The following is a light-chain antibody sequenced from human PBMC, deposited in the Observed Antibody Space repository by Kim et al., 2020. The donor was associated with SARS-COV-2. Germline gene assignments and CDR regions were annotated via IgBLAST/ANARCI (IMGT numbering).Light chain of an antibody. Sequence: EIVLTQSPGTLSLSPGERVTLSCRASQRVSDNYLAWYQKRPGQAPRPLIYGASSRATGISDRFSGSGSGTDFTLTISRLEPEDFAVYYCQQYGSTPLTFGGGTKVDIK. CDR1: QRVSDNY. CDR2: GAS. CDR3: QQYGSTPLT. V-gene: IGKV3-20*01. J-gene: IGKJ4*01.